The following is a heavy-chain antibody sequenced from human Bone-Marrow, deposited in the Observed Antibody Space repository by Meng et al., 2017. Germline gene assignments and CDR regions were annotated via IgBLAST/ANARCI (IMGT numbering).Heavy chain of an antibody. D-gene: IGHD3-10*01. J-gene: IGHJ4*02. Sequence: KVSCKGSGYSFTSYWIGWVRQMPGKGLEWMGIIYPGDSDTRYSPSFQGQVTISADKSISTAYLQWSSLKASDTAMYYCARGIRLLWFGELTFDYWGQGTLVTVSS. V-gene: IGHV5-51*01. CDR1: GYSFTSYW. CDR2: IYPGDSDT. CDR3: ARGIRLLWFGELTFDY.